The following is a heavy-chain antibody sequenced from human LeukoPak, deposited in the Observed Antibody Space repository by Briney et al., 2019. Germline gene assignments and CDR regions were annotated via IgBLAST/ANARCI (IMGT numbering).Heavy chain of an antibody. J-gene: IGHJ4*02. Sequence: GGSLRLSCAASGFTFSSYGMHWVRQAPGKGLEWVAFIRYDGSNKYYADSVKGRFTISRDNSKNTLYLQMNSLRAEDTAIYYCAKDLTTVTSQGDYWGQGTLVTVSS. CDR1: GFTFSSYG. D-gene: IGHD4-17*01. V-gene: IGHV3-30*02. CDR2: IRYDGSNK. CDR3: AKDLTTVTSQGDY.